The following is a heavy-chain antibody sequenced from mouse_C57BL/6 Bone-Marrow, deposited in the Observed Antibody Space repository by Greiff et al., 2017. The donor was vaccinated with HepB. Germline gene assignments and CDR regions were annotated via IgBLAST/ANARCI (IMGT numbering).Heavy chain of an antibody. V-gene: IGHV5-4*03. D-gene: IGHD2-1*01. CDR3: ARVSMVTHAMDY. CDR2: ISDGGSYT. J-gene: IGHJ4*01. CDR1: GFTFSSYA. Sequence: EVKLMESGGGLVKPGGSLKLSCAASGFTFSSYAISWVRQTPEKRLEWVATISDGGSYTYYPDNVKGRFTISRDNAKNNLYLQMSHLKSEDTAMYYCARVSMVTHAMDYWGQGTSVTVSS.